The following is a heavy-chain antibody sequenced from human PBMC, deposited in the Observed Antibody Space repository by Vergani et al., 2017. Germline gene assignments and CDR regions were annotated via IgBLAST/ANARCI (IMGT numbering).Heavy chain of an antibody. D-gene: IGHD6-19*01. CDR1: GASIRSSNYY. J-gene: IGHJ5*02. CDR3: ARHSTVEWLVKLGWIDP. Sequence: QLQLQVSGPGLVQPSATLSLTCSVSGASIRSSNYYWGWIRQPPGKGLEWIASIYYSGSTYYNPSLKSRVTISVDTSKNQFSLKLSSVTAADTAVYFCARHSTVEWLVKLGWIDPWGQGILVTVSS. CDR2: IYYSGST. V-gene: IGHV4-39*01.